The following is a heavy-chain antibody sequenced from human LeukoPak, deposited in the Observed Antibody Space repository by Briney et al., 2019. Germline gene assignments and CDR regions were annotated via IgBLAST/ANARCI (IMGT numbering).Heavy chain of an antibody. J-gene: IGHJ4*01. V-gene: IGHV3-30*04. D-gene: IGHD2-15*01. CDR3: ASLTTLDY. Sequence: PGRSLRLSCAASGFTFITYVMHWVRQAPGKGLEWVALISFDGSNKQYADSVKGRFTISRDNSKNTLYLQMNGLRPEDTAIYYCASLTTLDYWGHGTLATVSS. CDR2: ISFDGSNK. CDR1: GFTFITYV.